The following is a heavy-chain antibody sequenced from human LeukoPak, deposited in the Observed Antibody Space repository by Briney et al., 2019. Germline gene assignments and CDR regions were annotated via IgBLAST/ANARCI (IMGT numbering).Heavy chain of an antibody. D-gene: IGHD3-22*01. CDR1: GGSISSYY. CDR2: IYYSGST. V-gene: IGHV4-59*01. CDR3: ARDHYDSSGYDY. J-gene: IGHJ4*02. Sequence: SETLSLTCTVSGGSISSYYWSWIRQPPGKGLEWIGYIYYSGSTNYNPSLKSRVTISVDTSKNQFSLKLSSVTAADTAVYYCARDHYDSSGYDYWGQGTLVTVSS.